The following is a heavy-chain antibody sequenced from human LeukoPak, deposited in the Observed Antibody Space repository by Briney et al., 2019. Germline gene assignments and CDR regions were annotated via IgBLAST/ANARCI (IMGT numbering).Heavy chain of an antibody. CDR2: LSSSGSAF. CDR1: GFTFRSYE. J-gene: IGHJ4*02. Sequence: PGGSLRLSCEDSGFTFRSYEMNWVRQAPGKGLEWIAYLSSSGSAFSYADSVKGRFTIARDNAKNSVYLDMNSLRADDTAVYYCARSARLMKGVVEVTALDDWGQGTLVTVSS. CDR3: ARSARLMKGVVEVTALDD. V-gene: IGHV3-48*03. D-gene: IGHD3-3*01.